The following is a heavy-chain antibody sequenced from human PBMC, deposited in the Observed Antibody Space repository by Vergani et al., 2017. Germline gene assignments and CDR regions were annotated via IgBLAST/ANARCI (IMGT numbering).Heavy chain of an antibody. CDR1: GFTFSSYD. V-gene: IGHV3-13*01. CDR3: AKELQWLTHDCAFDI. Sequence: EVQLVESGGGLVKPGGSLRLSCAASGFTFSSYDMHWVRQATGKGLEWVSAIGTAGDTYYPGSVKGRFTISRENAKNSLYLQMNSLRAGDTALYYCAKELQWLTHDCAFDIWGQGTMGTVSS. CDR2: IGTAGDT. D-gene: IGHD6-19*01. J-gene: IGHJ3*02.